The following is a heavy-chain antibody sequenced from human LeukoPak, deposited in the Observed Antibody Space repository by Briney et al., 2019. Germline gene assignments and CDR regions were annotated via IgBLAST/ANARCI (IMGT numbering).Heavy chain of an antibody. CDR3: ARVDDFWSGRVNWFDP. J-gene: IGHJ5*02. D-gene: IGHD3-3*01. V-gene: IGHV4-34*01. CDR2: INHSGST. CDR1: GGSFSGYY. Sequence: SETLSLTCAVYGGSFSGYYWSWIRQPPGKGLEWIGEINHSGSTNYNPSLKSRVTISVDTSRNQFSLKLSSVTAADTAVYYCARVDDFWSGRVNWFDPWGQGTLVTVSS.